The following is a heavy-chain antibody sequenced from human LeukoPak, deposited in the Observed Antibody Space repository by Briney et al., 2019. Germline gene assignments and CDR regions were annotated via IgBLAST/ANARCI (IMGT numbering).Heavy chain of an antibody. CDR1: GGSINSNDYY. CDR3: ARDRILRLELGHAFDI. V-gene: IGHV4-31*03. D-gene: IGHD3-10*01. J-gene: IGHJ3*02. Sequence: PSQTLSLTCTVSGGSINSNDYYWSWIRQHPGRGLEWIGHIYYSGITYYNPSLKSRVTISVDTSKNQFSLKLSSVTAADTAVYYCARDRILRLELGHAFDIWGQGTMVTVSS. CDR2: IYYSGIT.